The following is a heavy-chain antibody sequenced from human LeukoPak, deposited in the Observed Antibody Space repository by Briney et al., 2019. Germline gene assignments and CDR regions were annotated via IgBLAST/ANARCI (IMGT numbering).Heavy chain of an antibody. CDR2: ISGSGGST. V-gene: IGHV3-23*01. Sequence: PAGSLRLSCAASGFTFSSYAMSWVRQAPGKGLEWVSAISGSGGSTYYADSVKGRFTISRDNSKNTLYLQMNSRRAENRAVYYCPKDRTPRDYDSSGYDPWDYWGQGTLVTVSS. CDR3: PKDRTPRDYDSSGYDPWDY. J-gene: IGHJ4*02. CDR1: GFTFSSYA. D-gene: IGHD3-22*01.